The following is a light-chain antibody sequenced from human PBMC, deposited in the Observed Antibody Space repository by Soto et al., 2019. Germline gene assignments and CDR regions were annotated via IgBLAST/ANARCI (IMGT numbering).Light chain of an antibody. V-gene: IGKV3-20*01. Sequence: EIVMTQSPDTLSVFPGESATLSCRASHNVRSSLAWYQQKAGQAPRLLIHGASTRATGIPGRFSGSGSGTEITLTISSLEPEDFAVYYCQQYGSSPQDTFGQGTKVDIK. J-gene: IGKJ1*01. CDR1: HNVRSS. CDR2: GAS. CDR3: QQYGSSPQDT.